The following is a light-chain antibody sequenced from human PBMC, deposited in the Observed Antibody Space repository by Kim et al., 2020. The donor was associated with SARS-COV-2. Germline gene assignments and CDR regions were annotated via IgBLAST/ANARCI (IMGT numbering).Light chain of an antibody. J-gene: IGLJ3*02. CDR3: SSYTSSSTRV. V-gene: IGLV2-14*01. Sequence: QSALTQPASVSGSPGQSITISCTGTSSDIGDYNYVSWYQQHPGKAPKLMIYEVSNRPSGVSNRFSGSKSGNTASLTISGLQAEDEADYYCSSYTSSSTRVFGGGTPLTVL. CDR1: SSDIGDYNY. CDR2: EVS.